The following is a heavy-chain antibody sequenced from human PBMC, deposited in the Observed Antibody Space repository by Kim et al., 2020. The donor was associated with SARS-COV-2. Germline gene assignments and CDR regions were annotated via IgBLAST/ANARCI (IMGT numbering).Heavy chain of an antibody. CDR2: INHSGST. Sequence: SETLSLTCAVYGGSFSGYYWSWIRQPPGKGLEWIGEINHSGSTNYNPSLKSRVTISVDTSKNQFSLKLSSVTAADTAVYYCARKGLRYCSGGSCYSPFDYWGQGTLVTVSS. CDR3: ARKGLRYCSGGSCYSPFDY. D-gene: IGHD2-15*01. V-gene: IGHV4-34*01. J-gene: IGHJ4*02. CDR1: GGSFSGYY.